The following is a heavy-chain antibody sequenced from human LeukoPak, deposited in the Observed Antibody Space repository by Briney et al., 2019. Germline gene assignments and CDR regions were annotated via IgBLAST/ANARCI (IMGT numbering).Heavy chain of an antibody. V-gene: IGHV3-7*01. CDR3: ARDSSSWTYPPSTFDY. Sequence: TGGSLRLSCAASGFTFSSYAMSWVRQAPGKGLEWVANIKQDGSEKYYVDSVKGRFTISRDNAKNSLYLQMNSLRAEDTAVYYCARDSSSWTYPPSTFDYWGQGTLVTVSS. CDR1: GFTFSSYA. CDR2: IKQDGSEK. J-gene: IGHJ4*02. D-gene: IGHD6-13*01.